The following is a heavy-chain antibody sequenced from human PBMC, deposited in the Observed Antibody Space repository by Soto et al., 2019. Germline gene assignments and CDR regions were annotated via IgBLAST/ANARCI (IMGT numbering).Heavy chain of an antibody. V-gene: IGHV4-59*01. CDR1: GGSISSYY. CDR3: ARGGIDYVWGSNNWFDP. Sequence: SETLSLTCTVSGGSISSYYWSWIRQPPGKGLEWIGYIYYSGSTNYNPSLKSRVTISVDTSKNQFSLKLSSVTAADTAVYYCARGGIDYVWGSNNWFDPWGQGTLVTVS. J-gene: IGHJ5*02. D-gene: IGHD3-16*01. CDR2: IYYSGST.